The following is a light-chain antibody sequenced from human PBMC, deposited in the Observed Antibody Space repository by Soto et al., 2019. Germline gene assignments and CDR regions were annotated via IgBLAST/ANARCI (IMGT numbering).Light chain of an antibody. V-gene: IGKV3-11*01. J-gene: IGKJ1*01. CDR2: DVS. CDR3: QQRDNWPCT. CDR1: QSVRSN. Sequence: EIVLTQSPATLSLSPGERATLSCRASQSVRSNLAWYQHKAGQAPRLLIYDVSNRATGISGRFSGSGFGTDFTLNISNIEPEDFAVYYCQQRDNWPCTFGEGTKVEIK.